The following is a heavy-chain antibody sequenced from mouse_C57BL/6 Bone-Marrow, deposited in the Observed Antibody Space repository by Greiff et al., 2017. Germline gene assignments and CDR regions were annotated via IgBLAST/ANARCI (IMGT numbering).Heavy chain of an antibody. CDR3: ARDPGAMDY. CDR2: ISDGGSYT. V-gene: IGHV5-4*01. CDR1: GFTFSSYA. J-gene: IGHJ4*01. Sequence: EVKLMESGGGLVKPGGSLKLSCAASGFTFSSYAMSWVRQTPEKRLEWVATISDGGSYTYYPDNVTGRFTISRDNAKNNLYLQMSHLKSEDTAMYYCARDPGAMDYWGQGTSVTVAS.